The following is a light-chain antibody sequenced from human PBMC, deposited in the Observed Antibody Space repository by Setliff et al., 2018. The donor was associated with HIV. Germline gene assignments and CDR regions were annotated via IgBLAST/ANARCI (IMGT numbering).Light chain of an antibody. Sequence: ALTQPPYVSGAPGQSVTISCTGSTSDIGHYSRVSWYQQPPGAAPKLIMYEVSHRPSGVPDRFSGSKSDSTASLTISGLQPEDEADYYCSSYTTSITFVFGTGTKVTVL. CDR2: EVS. V-gene: IGLV2-18*02. CDR1: TSDIGHYSR. CDR3: SSYTTSITFV. J-gene: IGLJ1*01.